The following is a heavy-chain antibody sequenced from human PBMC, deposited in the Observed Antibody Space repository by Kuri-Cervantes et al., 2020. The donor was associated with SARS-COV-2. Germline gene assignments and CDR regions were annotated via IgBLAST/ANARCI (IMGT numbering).Heavy chain of an antibody. CDR2: IYHSGST. V-gene: IGHV4-4*02. Sequence: GSLRLSCAASGFTFSSYSMNWVRQAPGKGLEWIGEIYHSGSTYYNPSLKSRVTISVDTSKNQFSLKLSSVTAADTAVYYCASPNQKYCSSTSCSENFDYWGQGTLVTVSS. CDR1: GFTFSSYS. CDR3: ASPNQKYCSSTSCSENFDY. D-gene: IGHD2-2*01. J-gene: IGHJ4*02.